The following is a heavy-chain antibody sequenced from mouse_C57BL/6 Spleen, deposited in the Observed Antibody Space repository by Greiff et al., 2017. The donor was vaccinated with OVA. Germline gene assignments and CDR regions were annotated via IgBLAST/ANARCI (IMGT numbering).Heavy chain of an antibody. V-gene: IGHV1-52*01. D-gene: IGHD1-1*01. J-gene: IGHJ1*03. CDR3: ARWDTTVVAHWYFDV. CDR2: IDPSDSET. Sequence: VQLQQPGAELVRPGSSVKLSCKASGYTFTSYWMHWVKQRPIQGLEWIGNIDPSDSETHYNQKFKDKATLTVDKSSSTAYMQLSSLTSEDSAVYYCARWDTTVVAHWYFDVWGTWTTVTVSS. CDR1: GYTFTSYW.